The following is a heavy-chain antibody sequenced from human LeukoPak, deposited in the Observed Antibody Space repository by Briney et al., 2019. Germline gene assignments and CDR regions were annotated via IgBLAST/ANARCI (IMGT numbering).Heavy chain of an antibody. Sequence: GGSLRLSCAASGFTFSSYSMNWVRQAPGKGLEWVSSISSSSSYIYYADSVKGRFTISRDNAKNSLYLQMNSLRAEDTAVYYCARDFGGTVTGFDYWGQGTLVTVSS. D-gene: IGHD4-17*01. CDR3: ARDFGGTVTGFDY. V-gene: IGHV3-21*01. CDR2: ISSSSSYI. J-gene: IGHJ4*02. CDR1: GFTFSSYS.